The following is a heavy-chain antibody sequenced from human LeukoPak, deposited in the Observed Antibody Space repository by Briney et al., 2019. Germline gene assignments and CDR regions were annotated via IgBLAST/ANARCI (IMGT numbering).Heavy chain of an antibody. CDR3: ARDKWEPRYAFDI. J-gene: IGHJ3*02. CDR1: GGSISSGSYY. D-gene: IGHD1-26*01. CDR2: IYTSGST. Sequence: KPSETLSLTCTVSGGSISSGSYYWSWIRQPAGKGLEWIGRIYTSGSTNYNPSLKSRVTMSVDTSKNQFSLKLSSVTAADTAVYYCARDKWEPRYAFDIWGQGTMVTVSS. V-gene: IGHV4-61*02.